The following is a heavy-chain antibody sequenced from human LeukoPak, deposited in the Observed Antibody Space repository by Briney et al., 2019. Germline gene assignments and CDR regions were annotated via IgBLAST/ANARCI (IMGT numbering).Heavy chain of an antibody. CDR3: ARDYDKAGAAAGILWFDP. Sequence: GGSLRLSCAASGFTFSSYAMHWVRQAPGKGLEWVAVISYDGSNKYYADSVKGRFTISRDNSKNTLYLQMNSLRAEDTAVYYCARDYDKAGAAAGILWFDPWGQGTLVTVSS. CDR1: GFTFSSYA. J-gene: IGHJ5*02. D-gene: IGHD6-13*01. V-gene: IGHV3-30*04. CDR2: ISYDGSNK.